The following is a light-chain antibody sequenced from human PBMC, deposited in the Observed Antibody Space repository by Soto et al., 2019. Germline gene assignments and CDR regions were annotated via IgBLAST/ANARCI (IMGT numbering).Light chain of an antibody. J-gene: IGLJ2*01. Sequence: QSALTQPASVSGSPGQAITISCTGTSSDIGTYNLVSWYQQHTGKVPKPMIYEGSKRPSGYSNRFPGSKAGNTAVLTISGLQAEDEADYYCCSYPDSGMVVLGGGTKLTVL. CDR1: SSDIGTYNL. CDR3: CSYPDSGMVV. CDR2: EGS. V-gene: IGLV2-23*01.